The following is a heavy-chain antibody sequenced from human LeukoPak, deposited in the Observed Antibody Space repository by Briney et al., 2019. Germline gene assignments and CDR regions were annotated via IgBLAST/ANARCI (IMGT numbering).Heavy chain of an antibody. V-gene: IGHV1-69*04. D-gene: IGHD3-22*01. Sequence: SVKVSCKASGGTFSSYAISWVRQALGQGLEWMGRIIPILGIANYAQKFQGRVTITADKSTSTAYMELSSLRSEDTAVYYCARDLFGMIVVGPFDYWGQGTLVTVSS. CDR2: IIPILGIA. CDR1: GGTFSSYA. CDR3: ARDLFGMIVVGPFDY. J-gene: IGHJ4*02.